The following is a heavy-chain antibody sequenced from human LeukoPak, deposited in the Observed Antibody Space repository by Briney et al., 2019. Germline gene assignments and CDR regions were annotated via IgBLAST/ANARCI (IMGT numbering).Heavy chain of an antibody. CDR1: GYTFTSYY. V-gene: IGHV1-46*01. CDR2: INPSGGST. D-gene: IGHD2-15*01. Sequence: ASVKVSCKASGYTFTSYYIHWVRQAPGEGLEWMGIINPSGGSTSYAQKFQGRVTMTRDMSTSTVYMELSSLRSEDTAVYYCARARSDTRGAFDIWGQGTMVTVSS. CDR3: ARARSDTRGAFDI. J-gene: IGHJ3*02.